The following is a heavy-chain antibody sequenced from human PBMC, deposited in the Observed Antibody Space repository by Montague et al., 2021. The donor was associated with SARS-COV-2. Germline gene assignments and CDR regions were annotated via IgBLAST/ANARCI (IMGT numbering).Heavy chain of an antibody. D-gene: IGHD4-23*01. J-gene: IGHJ3*02. V-gene: IGHV4-59*01. Sequence: SETLSLTCTVSGGSITGYYLSWLRRSPGKGLEWIAYIYDGGAVNYNPSLGSRVPISTDTSKNQLSLKVNSVTAADTAVYYCVRDHPYGGPRGAYDIWGQGTVVTVSS. CDR3: VRDHPYGGPRGAYDI. CDR2: IYDGGAV. CDR1: GGSITGYY.